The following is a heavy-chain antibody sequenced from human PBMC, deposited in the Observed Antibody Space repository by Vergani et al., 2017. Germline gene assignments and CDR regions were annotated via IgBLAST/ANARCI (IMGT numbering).Heavy chain of an antibody. CDR2: INHSGST. Sequence: QVQLQQWGAGLLKPSETLSLTCAVYGGSFSGYYWSWIRQPPGKGLEWIGEINHSGSTNYNPSLKSRVTISVDTSKNQFSLKLSSVTAADTAVYYCARATGYCSSTSCYTPYDYWGQGTLVTVSS. V-gene: IGHV4-34*01. CDR3: ARATGYCSSTSCYTPYDY. D-gene: IGHD2-2*01. CDR1: GGSFSGYY. J-gene: IGHJ4*02.